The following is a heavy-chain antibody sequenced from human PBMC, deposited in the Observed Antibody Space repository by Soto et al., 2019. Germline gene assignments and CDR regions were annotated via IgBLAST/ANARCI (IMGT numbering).Heavy chain of an antibody. D-gene: IGHD1-7*01. CDR1: GFAVSSNY. CDR3: ARRSTGTTYCGMDV. CDR2: IHSGGDT. Sequence: EVQLVESGGDLVQPGGSLRLSCAASGFAVSSNYMTWVRQAPGKGLEWVSVIHSGGDTHYADSVRCRFTISRDNSKNTLYLQMNSLSAEDTAVYYCARRSTGTTYCGMDVCGDGTTFTVSS. V-gene: IGHV3-66*01. J-gene: IGHJ6*04.